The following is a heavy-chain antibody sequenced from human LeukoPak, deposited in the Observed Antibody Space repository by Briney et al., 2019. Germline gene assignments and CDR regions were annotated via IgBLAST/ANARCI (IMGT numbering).Heavy chain of an antibody. V-gene: IGHV3-11*04. CDR3: ARSARLMKGVVEVTALDD. Sequence: PGGSLRLSCAASGFSFSGSYMSWIRQAPGKGLEWIAYLSSSGSAFSYADSVKGRFTIARDNAKNSVYLEMNSLRADDTAVYYCARSARLMKGVVEVTALDDWGQGTLVTVSS. J-gene: IGHJ4*02. CDR1: GFSFSGSY. D-gene: IGHD3-3*01. CDR2: LSSSGSAF.